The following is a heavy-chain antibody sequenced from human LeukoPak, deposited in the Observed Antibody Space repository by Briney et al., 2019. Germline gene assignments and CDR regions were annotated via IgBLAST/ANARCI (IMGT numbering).Heavy chain of an antibody. CDR3: AKLGVVGAMDDFDY. CDR2: ISSSSSYI. Sequence: PGGSLRLSCAASGFTFSTYNMNWVRQAPGMGLEWVSFISSSSSYIYYADSVKGRFTISRDNSKNTLYLQMNSLRAEDTAVYYCAKLGVVGAMDDFDYWGQGTLVTVSS. J-gene: IGHJ4*02. CDR1: GFTFSTYN. D-gene: IGHD1-26*01. V-gene: IGHV3-21*01.